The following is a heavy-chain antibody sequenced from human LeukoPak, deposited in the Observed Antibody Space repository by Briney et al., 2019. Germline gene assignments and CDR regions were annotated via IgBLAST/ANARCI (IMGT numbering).Heavy chain of an antibody. CDR2: ISYDGSNK. CDR3: AGDPTTVVTPGVNYFDY. J-gene: IGHJ4*02. D-gene: IGHD4-23*01. CDR1: GFTFRRYA. V-gene: IGHV3-30-3*01. Sequence: SGGSLRLSCAASGFTFRRYAMHWVRQAPGKGLEWVAVISYDGSNKYYADSVKGRFTISRDNSKNTLYLQMNSLRTEDTAVYYCAGDPTTVVTPGVNYFDYWGQGTLVTVSS.